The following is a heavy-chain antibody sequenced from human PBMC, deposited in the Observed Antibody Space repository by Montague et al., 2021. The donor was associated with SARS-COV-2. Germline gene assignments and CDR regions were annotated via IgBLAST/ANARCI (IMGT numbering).Heavy chain of an antibody. V-gene: IGHV2-70*01. J-gene: IGHJ4*02. D-gene: IGHD4-17*01. Sequence: PALVKPTQTLTLTCTFSGFSLNTSGMCVSWIRQPPGKALEWLALIDWDEDQYYSTSVKTRLTISKDTSKNQVVLTMTNMDPIDTATYYCARSYGDYRDSYFDYWGQGTLVTVSS. CDR3: ARSYGDYRDSYFDY. CDR1: GFSLNTSGMC. CDR2: IDWDEDQ.